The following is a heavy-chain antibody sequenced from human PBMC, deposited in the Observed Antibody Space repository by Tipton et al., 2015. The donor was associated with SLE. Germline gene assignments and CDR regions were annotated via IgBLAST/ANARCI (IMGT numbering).Heavy chain of an antibody. CDR2: IYHSGST. CDR3: ARDRGYCSGGGCYKTGWFDP. Sequence: TLSLTCTVSGYSISSGYYWGWIRQPPGKGLEWIGSIYHSGSTYYNPSLKSRVTISVDKSKNQFSLKLSSVTAADTAVYYCARDRGYCSGGGCYKTGWFDPWGQGTLVTVSS. J-gene: IGHJ5*02. D-gene: IGHD2-15*01. CDR1: GYSISSGYY. V-gene: IGHV4-38-2*02.